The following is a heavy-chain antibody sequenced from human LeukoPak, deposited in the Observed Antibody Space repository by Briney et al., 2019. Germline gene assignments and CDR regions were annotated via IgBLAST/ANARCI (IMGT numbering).Heavy chain of an antibody. V-gene: IGHV3-23*01. CDR2: ISGSGGST. J-gene: IGHJ4*02. Sequence: AGGSLRLSCAASGFTFSSYAMSWVRQAPGKWLEWVSAISGSGGSTCYADSVKGRFTISRDNSKNTLHLQMNSLRAEDTAVYYCAKGRILWFGELPDYWGQGTLVTVPS. D-gene: IGHD3-10*01. CDR3: AKGRILWFGELPDY. CDR1: GFTFSSYA.